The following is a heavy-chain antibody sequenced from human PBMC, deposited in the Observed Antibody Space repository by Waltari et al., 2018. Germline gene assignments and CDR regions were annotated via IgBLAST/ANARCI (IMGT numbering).Heavy chain of an antibody. J-gene: IGHJ5*01. CDR3: ARGYNTGWYNS. CDR1: GSSISIGYY. D-gene: IGHD2-8*02. Sequence: QVQLQESDPGLVQPSDTLSLPCTVAGSSISIGYYWGWIRLPPGRGLEWIATISYNGNTYYNPSLKSRVTITADTSKNQFSLKLTSVTAADTAIYYCARGYNTGWYNSWGHGTLVTVSS. V-gene: IGHV4-38-2*02. CDR2: ISYNGNT.